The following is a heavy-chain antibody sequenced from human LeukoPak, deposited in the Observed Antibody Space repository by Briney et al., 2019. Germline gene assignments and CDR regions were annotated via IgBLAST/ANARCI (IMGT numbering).Heavy chain of an antibody. V-gene: IGHV1-69*05. CDR3: ASGRNLLLRYFDWLDYYYMDV. D-gene: IGHD3-9*01. CDR2: IIPIFGTA. J-gene: IGHJ6*03. CDR1: GGTFSSYA. Sequence: SVKVSCKASGGTFSSYAISWVRQAPGRGLEWMGRIIPIFGTANYAQKFQGRVTITTDESTSTAYMELSSLRSEDTAVYYCASGRNLLLRYFDWLDYYYMDVWGKGTTVTVSS.